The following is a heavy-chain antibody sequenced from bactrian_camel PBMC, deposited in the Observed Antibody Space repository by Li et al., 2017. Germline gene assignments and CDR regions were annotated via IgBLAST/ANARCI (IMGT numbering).Heavy chain of an antibody. V-gene: IGHV3S1*01. CDR1: GYSRSRYC. CDR3: VNGASDVGYNY. J-gene: IGHJ4*01. CDR2: MYTGFGGGNI. D-gene: IGHD5*01. Sequence: HVQLVESGGDSVQAGGSLRLSCTVRGYSRSRYCLGWFRQGSGKEREGVAAMYTGFGGGNIYYDDSVKGRFTISQDNSKNTLYLQLNSTKTEDTAMYYCVNGASDVGYNYWGQGTQVTVS.